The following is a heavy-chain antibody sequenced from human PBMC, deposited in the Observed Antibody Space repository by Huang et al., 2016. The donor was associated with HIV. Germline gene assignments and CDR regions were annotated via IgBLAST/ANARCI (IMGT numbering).Heavy chain of an antibody. J-gene: IGHJ4*02. CDR3: VHRLRYGKWYVDY. Sequence: QITLKESGPTLVKPTQTLTLTCTFSGFSLTSSGVAVGWIRQPPGKALEWLALIYWDNEERFNPSLKTRLTITKDTPKNEVVLTMTNMDPVDTATYYCVHRLRYGKWYVDYWGQGVLVTVSS. CDR2: IYWDNEE. D-gene: IGHD6-13*01. V-gene: IGHV2-5*02. CDR1: GFSLTSSGVA.